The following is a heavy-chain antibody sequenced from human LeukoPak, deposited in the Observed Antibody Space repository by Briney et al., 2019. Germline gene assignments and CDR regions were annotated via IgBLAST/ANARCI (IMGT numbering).Heavy chain of an antibody. Sequence: AGGSLRLSCAASGFTFSSYAMSWVRQAPGKGLEWVSAISGSGGSTYYADSVRGRFTISRDNSKNTLYLQMNSLRAEDTAVYYCAKRDEVPAAKWFDPWGQGTLVTVSS. CDR2: ISGSGGST. V-gene: IGHV3-23*01. J-gene: IGHJ5*02. CDR1: GFTFSSYA. CDR3: AKRDEVPAAKWFDP. D-gene: IGHD2-2*01.